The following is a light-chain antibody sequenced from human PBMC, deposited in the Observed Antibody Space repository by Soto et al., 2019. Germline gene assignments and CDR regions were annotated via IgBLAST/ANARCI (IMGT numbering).Light chain of an antibody. Sequence: QSALTQPASVSGSPGQSITISCTGTSSDVGSYNLVSWYQHHPGKAPKLMIYEGSKRPSGVSNRFSGSKSGNTPSLTISGLQAEDEADYYCCSYAGSSTWVFGGGTQLTVL. CDR1: SSDVGSYNL. J-gene: IGLJ2*01. CDR2: EGS. V-gene: IGLV2-23*01. CDR3: CSYAGSSTWV.